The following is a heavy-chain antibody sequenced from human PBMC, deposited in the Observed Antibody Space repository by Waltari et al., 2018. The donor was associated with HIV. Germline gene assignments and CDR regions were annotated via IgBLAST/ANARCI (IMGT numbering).Heavy chain of an antibody. V-gene: IGHV4-30-2*01. CDR1: GGSISSGGYS. Sequence: QLQLQESGSGLVKPSQTLSLTCAVSGGSISSGGYSWSWIRQPPGKGLEWIGYIYHSGSTYYTPSLKSRVTISVDRSKNQFSLKLSSVTAADTAVYYCARGSGPAAISGVQYWGQGTLVTVSS. CDR3: ARGSGPAAISGVQY. J-gene: IGHJ4*02. D-gene: IGHD2-2*01. CDR2: IYHSGST.